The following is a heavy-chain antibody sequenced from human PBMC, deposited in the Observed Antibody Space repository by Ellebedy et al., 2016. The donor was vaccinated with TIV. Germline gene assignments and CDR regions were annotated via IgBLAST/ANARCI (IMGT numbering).Heavy chain of an antibody. J-gene: IGHJ3*02. CDR2: IFIDSAT. D-gene: IGHD1-1*01. CDR3: AVETFNDVDLKVWGVLDI. Sequence: GESLKISCAASGLTVSSTYMSWVRQAPGKGLEWGSVIFIDSATYYADSVKGRFTISRDSSENPLYLQMNSLRGEDTAVYYCAVETFNDVDLKVWGVLDIWGQGTVVTVSS. CDR1: GLTVSSTY. V-gene: IGHV3-66*01.